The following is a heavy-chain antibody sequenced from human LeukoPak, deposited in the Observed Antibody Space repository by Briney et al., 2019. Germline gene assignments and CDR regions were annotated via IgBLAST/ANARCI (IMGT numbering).Heavy chain of an antibody. V-gene: IGHV4-4*07. CDR1: GGSISSYY. CDR2: IYTSGST. J-gene: IGHJ4*02. CDR3: ASLDYDYVWGSYRYTNYFDY. Sequence: PSETLSLTCTVSGGSISSYYWSWIRQPAGKGLEWIGRIYTSGSTNYNPSLKSRVTMSVDTSKNQFSLKLSSVTAADTAVYYRASLDYDYVWGSYRYTNYFDYWGQGTLVTVSS. D-gene: IGHD3-16*02.